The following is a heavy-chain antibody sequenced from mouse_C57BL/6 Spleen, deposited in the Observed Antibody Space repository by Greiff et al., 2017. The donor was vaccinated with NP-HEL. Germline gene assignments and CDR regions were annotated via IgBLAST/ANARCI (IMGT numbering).Heavy chain of an antibody. D-gene: IGHD3-2*02. CDR2: IYPGDGDT. V-gene: IGHV1-80*01. J-gene: IGHJ3*01. CDR3: ARRVDSSGYVGFAY. CDR1: GYAFSSYW. Sequence: QVQLQQSGAELVKPGASVKISCKASGYAFSSYWMNWVKQRPGKGLEWIGQIYPGDGDTNYNGKFKGKATLTADKSSSTAYMQLSSLTSEDSAVYFCARRVDSSGYVGFAYWGQGTLVTVSA.